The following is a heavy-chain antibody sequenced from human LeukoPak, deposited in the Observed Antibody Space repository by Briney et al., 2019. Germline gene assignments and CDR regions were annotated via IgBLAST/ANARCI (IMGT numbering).Heavy chain of an antibody. Sequence: SETLSLTCAAYGGSFSGYYWSWIRQPPGKGLEWIGEINHSGSTNYNPSLKSRVTISVDTSKIQFSLKLSSVTAADTAVYYCARGGYCSGGSCRNFYYWGQGTLVTVSS. CDR2: INHSGST. CDR1: GGSFSGYY. J-gene: IGHJ4*02. V-gene: IGHV4-34*01. CDR3: ARGGYCSGGSCRNFYY. D-gene: IGHD2-15*01.